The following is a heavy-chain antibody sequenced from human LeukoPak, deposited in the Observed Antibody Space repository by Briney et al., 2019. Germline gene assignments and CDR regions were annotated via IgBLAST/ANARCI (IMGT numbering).Heavy chain of an antibody. Sequence: PGRSLRLSCAASGFTFDDYAMHWVRQAPGKGLEWVSGISWNSGSIGYADSVKGRFTISRDNAKNSLYLQMNSLRAEDTALYYCAKGSNGFVVDWFDPWGQGTLVTVSS. J-gene: IGHJ5*02. D-gene: IGHD3-16*02. CDR3: AKGSNGFVVDWFDP. CDR1: GFTFDDYA. V-gene: IGHV3-9*01. CDR2: ISWNSGSI.